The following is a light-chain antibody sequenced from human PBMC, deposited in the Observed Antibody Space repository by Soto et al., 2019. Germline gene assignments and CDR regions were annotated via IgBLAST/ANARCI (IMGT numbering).Light chain of an antibody. V-gene: IGLV1-44*01. J-gene: IGLJ2*01. CDR1: SSNIGSST. Sequence: QSVLTQSPSASGTPGQTVTISCSGSSSNIGSSTVNWYQHVPGTAPKLLIYRDNERLSGFPDRISASKSGTSASLVISGLQSEDEADYYCASWDVSLDGVVFGGGTKVTV. CDR3: ASWDVSLDGVV. CDR2: RDN.